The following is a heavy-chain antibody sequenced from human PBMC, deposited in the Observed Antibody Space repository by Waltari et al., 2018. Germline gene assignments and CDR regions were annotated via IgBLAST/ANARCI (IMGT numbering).Heavy chain of an antibody. CDR2: IYTSGST. V-gene: IGHV4-61*02. Sequence: QVQLQESGPGLVKPSQTLSLTCTVSGGSISSGSYYWSWIRQPAGKGLDWIGRIYTSGSTNYNPSLKRRVTISVDTSKNQFSLKLSSVTAADTAVYYCASSYARGGDFGYWSQGTLVTVSS. J-gene: IGHJ4*02. CDR3: ASSYARGGDFGY. D-gene: IGHD2-21*01. CDR1: GGSISSGSYY.